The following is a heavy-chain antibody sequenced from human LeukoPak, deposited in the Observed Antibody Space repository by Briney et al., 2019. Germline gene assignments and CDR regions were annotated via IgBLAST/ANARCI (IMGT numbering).Heavy chain of an antibody. Sequence: ASVKASCKASGYTFTSYDINWVRQATGQGLEWMGWMNPNSGNTGYAQKFQGRVTMTRNTSISTAYMELSSLRSEDTAVYYCARDHDILAGAPAFDIWGQGTMVTVSS. D-gene: IGHD3-9*01. J-gene: IGHJ3*02. CDR2: MNPNSGNT. V-gene: IGHV1-8*01. CDR1: GYTFTSYD. CDR3: ARDHDILAGAPAFDI.